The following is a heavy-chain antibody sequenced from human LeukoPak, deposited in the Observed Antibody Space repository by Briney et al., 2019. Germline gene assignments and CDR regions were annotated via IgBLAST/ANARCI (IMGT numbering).Heavy chain of an antibody. CDR1: GFTFSDYY. CDR3: ATDGAGFDP. CDR2: INIGGTNT. J-gene: IGHJ5*02. V-gene: IGHV3-11*01. Sequence: PGGSLRLSCAASGFTFSDYYMSWTRRAQGKGRKWLSYINIGGTNTHYADSVKGRFTISRDNAKKSLYLQMNNLRAEDTAIYYCATDGAGFDPWGQGVLVTVSS.